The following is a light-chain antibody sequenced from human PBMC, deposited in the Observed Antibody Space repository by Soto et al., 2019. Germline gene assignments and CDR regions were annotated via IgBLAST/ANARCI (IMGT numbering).Light chain of an antibody. CDR1: QKVSTY. CDR2: DAS. CDR3: QQRTNWLT. J-gene: IGKJ3*01. V-gene: IGKV3-11*01. Sequence: EIVLTQSPATLSLSPGERATLSCRASQKVSTYLAWYQQKPGQAPRLLIYDASNRATGIPARFSGSGSGTDFTLTISSLEPEDFAGYYCQQRTNWLTFGPGTKVDIK.